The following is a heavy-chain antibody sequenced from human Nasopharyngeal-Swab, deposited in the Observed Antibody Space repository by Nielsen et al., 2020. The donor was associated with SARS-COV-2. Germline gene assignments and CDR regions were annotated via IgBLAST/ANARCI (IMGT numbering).Heavy chain of an antibody. D-gene: IGHD3-10*01. V-gene: IGHV4-59*12. CDR2: IYYSTNT. CDR3: ARDLIYYYGSGSYGAPHYYYYGMDV. Sequence: WIRQPPGKGLEWIGYIYYSTNTNYNPSRSTSYNPFLKSRVTISVDTSKNQFSLKLSSVTAADTAVYYCARDLIYYYGSGSYGAPHYYYYGMDVWGQGTTVTVSS. J-gene: IGHJ6*02.